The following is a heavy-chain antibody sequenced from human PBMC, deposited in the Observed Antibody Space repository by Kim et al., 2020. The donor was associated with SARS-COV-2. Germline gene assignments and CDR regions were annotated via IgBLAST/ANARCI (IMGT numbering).Heavy chain of an antibody. V-gene: IGHV3-23*01. CDR3: AKDKHLNGYRSSWLPYD. J-gene: IGHJ4*02. Sequence: GGSLRLSCAASGFTFSSYAMSWVRQAPGKGLEWVSAISGSGGSTYYADSVKGRFTISRDNSKNTLYLQMNSLRAEDTAVYYCAKDKHLNGYRSSWLPYDWGQGTLVTVSS. D-gene: IGHD6-13*01. CDR1: GFTFSSYA. CDR2: ISGSGGST.